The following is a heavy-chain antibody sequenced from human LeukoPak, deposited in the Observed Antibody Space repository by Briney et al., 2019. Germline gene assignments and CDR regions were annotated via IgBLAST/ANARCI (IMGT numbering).Heavy chain of an antibody. D-gene: IGHD3-3*01. J-gene: IGHJ1*01. Sequence: GGSLRLSCAASGFSFGDYYMSWIRQAPGKGLEWLSYISSSGSTIYYADSVKGRFTMSRDNAKDSLYLQMNSLRVDDAAVYYCARAPPSGYYRGWFFHHWGQGTLVTVSS. V-gene: IGHV3-11*01. CDR3: ARAPPSGYYRGWFFHH. CDR2: ISSSGSTI. CDR1: GFSFGDYY.